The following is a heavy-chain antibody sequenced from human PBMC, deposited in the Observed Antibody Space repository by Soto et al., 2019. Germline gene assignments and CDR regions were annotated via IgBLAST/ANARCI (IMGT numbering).Heavy chain of an antibody. V-gene: IGHV1-69*08. CDR3: AREKDSSGYLDY. D-gene: IGHD3-22*01. CDR1: GGTFSSYT. J-gene: IGHJ4*02. Sequence: QVQLVQSGAEVKKPGSSVKVSCKASGGTFSSYTISWVRQAPGQGLEWMGRIIPILGIANYAQKFQGRVTITADQSTSTAYMELSSLRSEDTAVYYCAREKDSSGYLDYWGQGTLVTVSS. CDR2: IIPILGIA.